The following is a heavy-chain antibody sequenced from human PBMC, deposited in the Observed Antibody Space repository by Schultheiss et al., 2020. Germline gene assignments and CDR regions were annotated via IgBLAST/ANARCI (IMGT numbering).Heavy chain of an antibody. V-gene: IGHV4-59*12. CDR2: IYYSGST. Sequence: SQTLSLTCTVSGGSISSYYWSWIRQPPGKGLEWIGYIYYSGSTYYNPSLKSRVTISVDTSKNQFSLKLSSVTAADTAVYYCARSVDIVATGLNAFDIWGQGTMVTVSS. J-gene: IGHJ3*02. CDR3: ARSVDIVATGLNAFDI. D-gene: IGHD5-12*01. CDR1: GGSISSYY.